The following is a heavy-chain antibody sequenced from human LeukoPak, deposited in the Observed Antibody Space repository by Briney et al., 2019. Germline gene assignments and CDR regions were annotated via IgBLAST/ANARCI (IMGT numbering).Heavy chain of an antibody. Sequence: KPSETLSLTCTVSGGSISSSSYYWGWIRQPPGKGLEWIGSIYYSGSTYYNPSLKSRVTISVDTSKNQFSLKLSSVTAADTAVYYCARRRLGYSYGGRYFDYWGQGTLVTVSS. CDR1: GGSISSSSYY. V-gene: IGHV4-39*07. J-gene: IGHJ4*02. D-gene: IGHD5-18*01. CDR2: IYYSGST. CDR3: ARRRLGYSYGGRYFDY.